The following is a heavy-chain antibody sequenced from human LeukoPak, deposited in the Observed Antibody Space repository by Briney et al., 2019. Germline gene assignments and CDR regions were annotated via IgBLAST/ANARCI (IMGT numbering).Heavy chain of an antibody. CDR1: GYTFTSYG. CDR3: AREVDSSGYDTLAFDI. V-gene: IGHV1-18*01. CDR2: ISAYNGNT. J-gene: IGHJ3*02. Sequence: WAAVKVSFKASGYTFTSYGISWVRQAPGQGLEWMGWISAYNGNTNYAQKLQGRVTMTTDTSTSTASMALRSLRSDDTAVYSCAREVDSSGYDTLAFDIWGQGTMVAVSS. D-gene: IGHD3-22*01.